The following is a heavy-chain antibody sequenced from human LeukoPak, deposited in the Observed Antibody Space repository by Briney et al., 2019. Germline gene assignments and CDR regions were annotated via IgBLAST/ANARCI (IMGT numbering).Heavy chain of an antibody. CDR2: YDPEEGEI. J-gene: IGHJ4*02. Sequence: ASVKVSCKVSGYTLSGLSMHWVRQTLGKGLEWMGGYDPEEGEILYAQKFQGRVTMTEDTSTDTVYMDLSSVTTEDTAIYYCATVSFVVITAPYYFHYWGQGTLVTVSS. V-gene: IGHV1-24*01. D-gene: IGHD2-21*02. CDR3: ATVSFVVITAPYYFHY. CDR1: GYTLSGLS.